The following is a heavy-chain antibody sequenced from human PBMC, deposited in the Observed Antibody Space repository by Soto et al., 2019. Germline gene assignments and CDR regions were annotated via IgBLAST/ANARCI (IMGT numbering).Heavy chain of an antibody. J-gene: IGHJ4*02. CDR1: GFTFSGYW. D-gene: IGHD2-15*01. CDR3: TRVVVGSYGYFDY. Sequence: GGSLRLSCVASGFTFSGYWMHWVRQVPGKGLVWVSRISSDGITTTYADSVKGRFTISRDNAKNTLYLQMNSLRAEDTAMYYCTRVVVGSYGYFDYWGQGALVTVSS. CDR2: ISSDGITT. V-gene: IGHV3-74*01.